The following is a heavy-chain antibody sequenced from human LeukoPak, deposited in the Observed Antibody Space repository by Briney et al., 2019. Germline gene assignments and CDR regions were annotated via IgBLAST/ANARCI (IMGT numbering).Heavy chain of an antibody. J-gene: IGHJ4*02. V-gene: IGHV1-2*02. D-gene: IGHD1-1*01. CDR2: INPNSGGT. CDR1: GYTFTGYY. CDR3: ARGWELEPRFDY. Sequence: GASVKVSCKASGYTFTGYYMHWVRQAPGQGLEGMGWINPNSGGTNYAQKFQGRVTMTGDTSISTAYMELRRLRSDDTAVYYCARGWELEPRFDYWGQGTLVTVSS.